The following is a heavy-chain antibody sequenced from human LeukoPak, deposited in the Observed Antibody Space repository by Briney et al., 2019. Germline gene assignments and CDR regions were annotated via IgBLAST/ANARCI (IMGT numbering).Heavy chain of an antibody. CDR3: ARDGLGSYYISNWFDP. V-gene: IGHV3-30*03. CDR1: GFTFSSYG. CDR2: ISYDGSNK. J-gene: IGHJ5*02. D-gene: IGHD3-10*01. Sequence: QPGGSLRLSCAASGFTFSSYGMHWVRQAPGRGLEWVAVISYDGSNKYYADSVKGRFTISRDNSKNTLYLQMNSLRAEDTAVYYCARDGLGSYYISNWFDPWGQGTLVTVSS.